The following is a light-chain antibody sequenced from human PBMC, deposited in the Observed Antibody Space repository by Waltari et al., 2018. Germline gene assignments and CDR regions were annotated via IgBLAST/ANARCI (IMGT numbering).Light chain of an antibody. V-gene: IGLV1-40*01. CDR2: GKR. J-gene: IGLJ3*02. CDR1: SPNIGAGFD. Sequence: QSVLTQPPSVSGAPGQRVAIPCTGSSPNIGAGFDVPWYQQLPGTAPRILIYGKRNRPSGVPDRFSGSKSGTSASLAITGLQAEDEAEYYCQSYDSSLSIWVFGGGTELTVL. CDR3: QSYDSSLSIWV.